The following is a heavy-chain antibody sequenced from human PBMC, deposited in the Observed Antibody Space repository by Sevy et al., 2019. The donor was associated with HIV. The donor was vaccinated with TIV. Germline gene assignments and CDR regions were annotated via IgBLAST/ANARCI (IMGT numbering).Heavy chain of an antibody. CDR3: ARGGGAVDHGMDV. CDR2: IIPMFGTS. J-gene: IGHJ6*02. D-gene: IGHD2-21*01. Sequence: ASVKVSCKASGGTFSSYDINWVRQAPGQGLEWMGQIIPMFGTSSYAHTLQGRVTITADESTSTAYMDLSGLRSEDTAVYYCARGGGAVDHGMDVWGQGTTVTVSS. CDR1: GGTFSSYD. V-gene: IGHV1-69*13.